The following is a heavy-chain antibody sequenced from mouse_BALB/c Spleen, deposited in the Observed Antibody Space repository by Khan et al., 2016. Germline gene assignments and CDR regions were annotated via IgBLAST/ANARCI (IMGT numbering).Heavy chain of an antibody. CDR1: GFNIKDTY. CDR2: IDPANGNT. Sequence: EVQLQESGAELVKPGASVKLSYTASGFNIKDTYMHWVKQRPEQGLEWIGRIDPANGNTKYDPKFQGKATITADTSSNTAYLQLSSLTSEDTAVYYGARSPYDYDVGFAYWGQGTLVTVSA. V-gene: IGHV14-3*02. J-gene: IGHJ3*01. D-gene: IGHD2-4*01. CDR3: ARSPYDYDVGFAY.